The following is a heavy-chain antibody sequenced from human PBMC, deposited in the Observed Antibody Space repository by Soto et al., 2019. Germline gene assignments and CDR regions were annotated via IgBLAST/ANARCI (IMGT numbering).Heavy chain of an antibody. CDR3: ASFTSMGMDV. D-gene: IGHD3-3*01. V-gene: IGHV1-69*02. CDR2: IIPILGIA. Sequence: QVQLVQSGAEVKKPGSSVKVSCKASGGTFSNYTISWVRHAPGQGLEWMGRIIPILGIANYAQKFQGRVTITADKSTSTAYMELSSLRSEDTAVYYCASFTSMGMDVWGQGTTVTVSS. CDR1: GGTFSNYT. J-gene: IGHJ6*02.